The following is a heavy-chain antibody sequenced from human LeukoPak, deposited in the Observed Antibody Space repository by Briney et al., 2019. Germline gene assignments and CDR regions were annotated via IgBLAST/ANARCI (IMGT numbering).Heavy chain of an antibody. CDR1: GGSISSYY. V-gene: IGHV4-4*07. Sequence: PSETLSLTCTGSGGSISSYYWSWIRQPAGKGLEWIGRIYTSGSTNYNPSLKSRVTISVDTSKNQFSLKLSSVTAADTAVYYCAREGYSYGYDYWGQGTLVTVSS. D-gene: IGHD5-18*01. J-gene: IGHJ4*02. CDR2: IYTSGST. CDR3: AREGYSYGYDY.